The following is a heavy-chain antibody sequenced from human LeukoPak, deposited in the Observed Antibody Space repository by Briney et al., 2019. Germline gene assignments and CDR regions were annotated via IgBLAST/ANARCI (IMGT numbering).Heavy chain of an antibody. CDR2: IYYSGST. V-gene: IGHV4-59*08. D-gene: IGHD4-17*01. CDR1: GGSISSYY. J-gene: IGHJ4*02. Sequence: SETLSLTCTVSGGSISSYYWSWIRQPPGKGLEWIGYIYYSGSTNYNPSLKSRVTISVDTPKNQFSLKLSSVTAADTAVYYCARLRLPYGDRELDYWGQGTLVTVSS. CDR3: ARLRLPYGDRELDY.